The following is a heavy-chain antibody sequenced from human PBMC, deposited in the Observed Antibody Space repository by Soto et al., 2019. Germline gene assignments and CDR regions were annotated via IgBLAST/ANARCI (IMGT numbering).Heavy chain of an antibody. J-gene: IGHJ6*02. Sequence: SETLSLTCTVSGGSISSYYWSWIRQPPGKGLEWIGYIYYSGSTNYNPSLKSRVTISVDTSKNQFSLKLSSVTAADTAVYYCARLKHTAAGPYYYYGMDVWGQGTTVTVSS. D-gene: IGHD6-13*01. CDR1: GGSISSYY. V-gene: IGHV4-59*08. CDR3: ARLKHTAAGPYYYYGMDV. CDR2: IYYSGST.